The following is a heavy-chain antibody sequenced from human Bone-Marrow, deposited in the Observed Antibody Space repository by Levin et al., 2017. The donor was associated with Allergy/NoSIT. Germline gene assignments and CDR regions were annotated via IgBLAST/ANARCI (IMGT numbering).Heavy chain of an antibody. V-gene: IGHV1-69*13. D-gene: IGHD2-15*01. CDR2: IIPIFGTA. CDR3: ARAGRAATNYYYYYMDV. Sequence: SVKVSCKASGGTFSSYAISWVRQAPGQGLEWMGGIIPIFGTANYAQKFQGRVTITADESTSTAYMELSSLRSEDTAVYYCARAGRAATNYYYYYMDVWGKGTTVTVSS. CDR1: GGTFSSYA. J-gene: IGHJ6*03.